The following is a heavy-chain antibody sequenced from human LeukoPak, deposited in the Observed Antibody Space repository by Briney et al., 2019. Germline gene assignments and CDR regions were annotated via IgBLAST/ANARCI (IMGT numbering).Heavy chain of an antibody. CDR2: ISGSGVNT. Sequence: GGSLRLSCAASGFTFSNAWMTWVRQAPGKGLEWVSLISGSGVNTYYADSVKGRFTISRDTSKNTVSLQMNSLRGEDTAVYYCAKDVRVGGGGMDVWGQGTPVTVSS. J-gene: IGHJ6*02. CDR1: GFTFSNAW. V-gene: IGHV3-23*01. CDR3: AKDVRVGGGGMDV. D-gene: IGHD1-26*01.